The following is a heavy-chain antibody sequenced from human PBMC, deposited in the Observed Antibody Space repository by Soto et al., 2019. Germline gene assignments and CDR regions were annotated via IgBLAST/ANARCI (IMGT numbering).Heavy chain of an antibody. CDR2: ISYSGST. CDR3: AAMGTPATGLYFFDA. D-gene: IGHD2-15*01. J-gene: IGHJ4*02. CDR1: GGSISSGNYY. Sequence: QVQLQESGPGLVKPSQTLSLTCTVSGGSISSGNYYWSWIRQPPGKGLEWIGFISYSGSTYYSTSLKGRVTIPVDPSNGEFSLYLSFVTAADTAVYYCAAMGTPATGLYFFDAWGQGSLVTVSS. V-gene: IGHV4-30-4*01.